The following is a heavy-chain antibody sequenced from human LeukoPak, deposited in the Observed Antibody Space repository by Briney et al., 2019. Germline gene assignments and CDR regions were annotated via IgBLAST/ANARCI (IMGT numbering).Heavy chain of an antibody. CDR3: ARDLRRSSSDYYYYGMDV. Sequence: GESLKISCKGSGYSFTSYWIGWVRQMPGKGLEWMGIIYPGDSDTRYSPSFQGQVTISADKSISTAYLQWSSLKASDTAMYYCARDLRRSSSDYYYYGMDVWGQGTTVTVSS. D-gene: IGHD6-6*01. CDR1: GYSFTSYW. J-gene: IGHJ6*02. CDR2: IYPGDSDT. V-gene: IGHV5-51*01.